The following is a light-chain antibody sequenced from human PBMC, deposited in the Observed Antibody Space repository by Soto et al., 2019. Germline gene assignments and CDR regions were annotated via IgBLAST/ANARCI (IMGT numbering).Light chain of an antibody. V-gene: IGLV1-40*01. CDR2: GNT. Sequence: QSVLTQPPSVSGAPGQRVTISCTGRSSNIGAGYDVHWYQLLPGTAPKLLIYGNTNRPSGVPDRFSGSKSGTSASLAITGLQAEDEAGYYCQSYDSSLSGWVFGGGTQLTVL. CDR1: SSNIGAGYD. J-gene: IGLJ3*02. CDR3: QSYDSSLSGWV.